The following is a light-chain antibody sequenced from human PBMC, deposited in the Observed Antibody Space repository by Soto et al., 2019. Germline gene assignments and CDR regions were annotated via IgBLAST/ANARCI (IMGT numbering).Light chain of an antibody. CDR3: QQLESYPSA. CDR1: QGISSY. Sequence: DIQMTQSPSTLSASVGDRVTITCRASQGISSYLAWYQQKPGKAPKLLIYAASTLQSGVPSRFSGSGSGTDFTLTTSSLQPEDFATYYCQQLESYPSAFGGGTKVDIK. V-gene: IGKV1-9*01. CDR2: AAS. J-gene: IGKJ4*01.